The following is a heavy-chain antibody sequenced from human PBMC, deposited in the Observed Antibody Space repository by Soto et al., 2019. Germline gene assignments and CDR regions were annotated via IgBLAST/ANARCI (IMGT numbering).Heavy chain of an antibody. V-gene: IGHV4-34*01. CDR1: GGSLSGYY. Sequence: QVQLQQWGAGLLKPSETLSLNCAVTGGSLSGYYWSWIRQPPGKGLEWIGEVKDGGHTNYSPSLRGRVTISSDTSNNQFSLRRNSLTAADTGVYYCARGQEGVVATHWDQGSLVTVSS. CDR3: ARGQEGVVATH. J-gene: IGHJ4*02. CDR2: VKDGGHT. D-gene: IGHD5-12*01.